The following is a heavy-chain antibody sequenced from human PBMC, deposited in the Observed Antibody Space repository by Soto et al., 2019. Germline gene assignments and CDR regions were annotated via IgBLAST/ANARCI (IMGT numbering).Heavy chain of an antibody. CDR2: IYDSERT. V-gene: IGHV4-61*01. Sequence: SETLSLTCTVSGDSVSSGSRFWSWIRQPPGKGLEWIGYIYDSERTNYSPSLKSRVTISQDTSENQFSLKLTSATAADTAVYYCETRSVFRPLDYWGRGTLVTVYS. D-gene: IGHD1-26*01. CDR1: GDSVSSGSRF. CDR3: ETRSVFRPLDY. J-gene: IGHJ4*02.